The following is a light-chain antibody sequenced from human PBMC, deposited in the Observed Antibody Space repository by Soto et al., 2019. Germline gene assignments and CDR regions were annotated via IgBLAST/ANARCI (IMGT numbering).Light chain of an antibody. V-gene: IGLV2-23*01. CDR2: EGS. Sequence: QPALTQPASVSGSPGQSITISCTGTSSDVGSYNLVSWYQQHPGKAPKLMIYEGSKRPSGVSNRFSGSKSGNTASLTISGLQAEDEADYYCCSYAGSSTNYVLGNGTKVT. J-gene: IGLJ1*01. CDR1: SSDVGSYNL. CDR3: CSYAGSSTNYV.